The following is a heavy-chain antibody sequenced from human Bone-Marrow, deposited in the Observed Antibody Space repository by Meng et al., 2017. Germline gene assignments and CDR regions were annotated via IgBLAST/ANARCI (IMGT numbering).Heavy chain of an antibody. J-gene: IGHJ4*02. CDR3: AREMTYYYDSSGYSRPDY. Sequence: GGSLRLSCAASGFTFSDYYMSWIRQAPGKGLEWVSYISSSGSTIYYADSVKGRFTISRDNAKNSLYLQMNSLRAEDTAVYYCAREMTYYYDSSGYSRPDYWGQGTLVTVSS. V-gene: IGHV3-11*04. D-gene: IGHD3-22*01. CDR2: ISSSGSTI. CDR1: GFTFSDYY.